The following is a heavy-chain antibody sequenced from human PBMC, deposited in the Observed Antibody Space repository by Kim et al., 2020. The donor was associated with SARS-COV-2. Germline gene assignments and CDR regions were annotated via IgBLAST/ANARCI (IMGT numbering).Heavy chain of an antibody. Sequence: SETLSLTCTVSGGSISSGGYYWSWIRQHPGKGLEWIGYIYYSGSTYYNPSLKSRVTISVDTSKNQFSLKLSSVTAADTAVYYCARDQVVATITSDYYYYYGMDVWGQGTTVTISS. D-gene: IGHD5-12*01. CDR1: GGSISSGGYY. CDR2: IYYSGST. J-gene: IGHJ6*02. CDR3: ARDQVVATITSDYYYYYGMDV. V-gene: IGHV4-31*03.